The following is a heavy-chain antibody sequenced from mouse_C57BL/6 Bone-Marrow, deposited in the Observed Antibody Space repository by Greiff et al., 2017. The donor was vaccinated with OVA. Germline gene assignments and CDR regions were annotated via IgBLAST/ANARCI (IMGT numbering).Heavy chain of an antibody. Sequence: VQLQQSGPELVKPGASVKISCKASGYAFSSSWMNWVKQRPGKGLEWIGRIYPGDGDTNYNGKFKGKATITADTSSNTAYLQLSSLTSEDTAVYYCARFYYYPHFDYWGQGTTLTVSS. CDR3: ARFYYYPHFDY. V-gene: IGHV1-82*01. D-gene: IGHD1-1*01. J-gene: IGHJ2*01. CDR1: GYAFSSSW. CDR2: IYPGDGDT.